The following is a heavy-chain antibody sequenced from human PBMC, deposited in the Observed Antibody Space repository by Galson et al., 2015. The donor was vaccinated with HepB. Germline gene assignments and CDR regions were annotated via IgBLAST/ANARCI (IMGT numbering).Heavy chain of an antibody. CDR1: GFTFSSYA. CDR3: AKDPRADYDFWSGYYPYYFDY. Sequence: SLRLSCAASGFTFSSYAMSWVRQAPGKGLEWVSAISGSGGSTYYADSVKGRFTISRDNSKNTLYLQMNSLRAEDTAVYYCAKDPRADYDFWSGYYPYYFDYWGQGTLVTVSS. CDR2: ISGSGGST. D-gene: IGHD3-3*01. J-gene: IGHJ4*02. V-gene: IGHV3-23*01.